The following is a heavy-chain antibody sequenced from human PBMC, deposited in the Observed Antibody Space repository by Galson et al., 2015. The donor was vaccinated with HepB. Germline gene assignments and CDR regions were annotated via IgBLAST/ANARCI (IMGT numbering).Heavy chain of an antibody. D-gene: IGHD4-17*01. CDR2: IYSRGST. V-gene: IGHV3-53*01. Sequence: SLRLSCAASGFTVSSNYMSWVRQAPGKGLEWVSVIYSRGSTYYADSVKGRFTISRDNSKNTLYLQMNSLRAEDTAVYYCARGPGGDYYYYGMDVWGQGTTVTVSS. CDR1: GFTVSSNY. CDR3: ARGPGGDYYYYGMDV. J-gene: IGHJ6*02.